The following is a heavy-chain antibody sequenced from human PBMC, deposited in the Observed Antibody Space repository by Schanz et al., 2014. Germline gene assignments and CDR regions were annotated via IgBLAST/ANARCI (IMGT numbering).Heavy chain of an antibody. D-gene: IGHD6-19*01. V-gene: IGHV3-23*04. CDR2: ISDNGIST. J-gene: IGHJ4*02. CDR3: AKAGSGWSTAGYYY. Sequence: EVQLVESGGGLVQPGGSLRLSCVASGFTFSSYAMSWVRQAPGKGLEWVSGISDNGISTYYADSVKGRFSISRENSKSILYLQMNSLRAEDTAVYYCAKAGSGWSTAGYYYWGQGTLVDDSS. CDR1: GFTFSSYA.